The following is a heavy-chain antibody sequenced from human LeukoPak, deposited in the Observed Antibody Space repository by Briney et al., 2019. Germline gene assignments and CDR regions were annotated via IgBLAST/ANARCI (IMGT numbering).Heavy chain of an antibody. CDR3: ARRGKTYYYDSSGYHIDY. CDR1: GFTFSSYG. V-gene: IGHV3-33*01. D-gene: IGHD3-22*01. CDR2: IWYDGSNK. J-gene: IGHJ4*02. Sequence: GGSLRLSCAASGFTFSSYGMPWVRQAPGKGLEWVAVIWYDGSNKYYADSVKGRFTISRDNSKNTLYLQMNSLRAEDTAVYYCARRGKTYYYDSSGYHIDYWGQGTLVTVSS.